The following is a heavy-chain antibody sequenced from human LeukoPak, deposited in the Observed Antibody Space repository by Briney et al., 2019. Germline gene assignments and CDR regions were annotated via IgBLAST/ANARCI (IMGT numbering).Heavy chain of an antibody. V-gene: IGHV3-74*01. CDR3: VRWQDI. CDR2: IKTDGSYA. Sequence: GGSLRLSCAASGFTFSSYWMHWVRQAPGKGLVWVSRIKTDGSYASYAESVKGRFTVSRDNAENTLYLQMNSLRAEDTAVYYCVRWQDIWGQGTMVTVSS. CDR1: GFTFSSYW. J-gene: IGHJ3*02.